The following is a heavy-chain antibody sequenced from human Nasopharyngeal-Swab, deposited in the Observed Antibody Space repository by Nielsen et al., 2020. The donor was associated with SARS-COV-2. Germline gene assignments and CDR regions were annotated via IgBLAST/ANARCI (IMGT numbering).Heavy chain of an antibody. CDR3: ARRPEMATIRAFDI. J-gene: IGHJ3*02. V-gene: IGHV5-51*01. CDR2: IYPGDSDT. D-gene: IGHD5-24*01. CDR1: GYRFTGYW. Sequence: GESLKISCKGSGYRFTGYWIGWVRKMTGKGLEWMGIIYPGDSDTRYSPSFQGQVTISADKSISTAYLQWSSLKASDTAMYYCARRPEMATIRAFDIWGQGTMVTVSS.